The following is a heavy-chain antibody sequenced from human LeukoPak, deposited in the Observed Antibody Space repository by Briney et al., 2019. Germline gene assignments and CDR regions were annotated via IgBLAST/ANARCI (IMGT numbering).Heavy chain of an antibody. CDR3: ANGLPTTH. J-gene: IGHJ4*02. CDR1: GFTFRNYA. V-gene: IGHV3-23*01. Sequence: PGGSLRLSCATSGFTFRNYAMSWVRQAPGKGLEWVSGISGSGTNTYYADSVKGRFTISRDNSKNTLFLQINSLRAEDTAVYYCANGLPTTHWGQGTLVTVSS. CDR2: ISGSGTNT. D-gene: IGHD5-18*01.